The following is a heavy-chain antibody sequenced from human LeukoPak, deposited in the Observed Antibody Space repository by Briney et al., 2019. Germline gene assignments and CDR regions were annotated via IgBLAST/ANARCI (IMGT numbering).Heavy chain of an antibody. D-gene: IGHD6-13*01. J-gene: IGHJ4*02. CDR1: AFTFNIYA. CDR3: ARRWSFDY. Sequence: GGSLRLSCAASAFTFNIYAMHWVRQAPGKGLEWVAVISYDGSDKYYADSVKGRFTISRDNSNNTLYLQMNSLRVEDTAVYYCARRWSFDYWGQGTLVTVSS. V-gene: IGHV3-30*04. CDR2: ISYDGSDK.